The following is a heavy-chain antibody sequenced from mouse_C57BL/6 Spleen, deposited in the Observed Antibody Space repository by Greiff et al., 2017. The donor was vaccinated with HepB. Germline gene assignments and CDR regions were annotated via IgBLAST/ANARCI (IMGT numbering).Heavy chain of an antibody. CDR2: ISSGGSYT. J-gene: IGHJ2*01. CDR1: GFTFSSYG. D-gene: IGHD2-5*01. V-gene: IGHV5-6*01. CDR3: ARQISNYGLFDY. Sequence: EVKLQESGGDLVKPGGSLKLSCAASGFTFSSYGMSWVRQTPDKRLEWVATISSGGSYTYYPDSVKGRFTISRDNAKNTLYLQMSSLKSEDTAMYYCARQISNYGLFDYWGQGTTLTVSS.